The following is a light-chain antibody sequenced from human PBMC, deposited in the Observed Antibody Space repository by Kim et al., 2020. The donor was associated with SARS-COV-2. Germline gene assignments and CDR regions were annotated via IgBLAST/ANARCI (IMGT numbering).Light chain of an antibody. Sequence: DIQMTQSPSSLSASVGDRVTITCRASQGITNFLAWFQQKPGIAPKLLIYAASTLQSGVPSRFSGSRSGTDFTLTISSLQPEDVATYFCQEYDSAPPSWTFGQGTKVDIK. CDR1: QGITNF. CDR2: AAS. CDR3: QEYDSAPPSWT. J-gene: IGKJ1*01. V-gene: IGKV1-27*01.